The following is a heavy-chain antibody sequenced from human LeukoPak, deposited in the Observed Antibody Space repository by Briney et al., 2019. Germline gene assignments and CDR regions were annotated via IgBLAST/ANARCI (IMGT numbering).Heavy chain of an antibody. D-gene: IGHD2-8*02. CDR3: ARRSRSGPHLGAFDI. J-gene: IGHJ3*02. CDR1: GYSFTSYW. CDR2: IYPGDSDT. Sequence: GESLKISCKGSGYSFTSYWIGWVRRMPGKGREWMGIIYPGDSDTRYSPSFQGQVTISADKSISTAYLQWSSLKASDTAMYYCARRSRSGPHLGAFDIWGQGTMVTVSS. V-gene: IGHV5-51*01.